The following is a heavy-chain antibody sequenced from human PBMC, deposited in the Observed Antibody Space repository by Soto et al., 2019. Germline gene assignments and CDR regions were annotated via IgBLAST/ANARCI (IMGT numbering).Heavy chain of an antibody. CDR1: GGSISSYY. J-gene: IGHJ5*02. V-gene: IGHV4-59*01. CDR2: IYYSGST. D-gene: IGHD3-10*01. CDR3: ARGGSITMVRGVPTPYNWFDH. Sequence: SETLSLTCTVSGGSISSYYWSWIRQPPGKGLEWIGYIYYSGSTNYNPSLKSRVTISVDTSKNQFSLKLSSVTAADTDVYYCARGGSITMVRGVPTPYNWFDHWGQGTLVTVSS.